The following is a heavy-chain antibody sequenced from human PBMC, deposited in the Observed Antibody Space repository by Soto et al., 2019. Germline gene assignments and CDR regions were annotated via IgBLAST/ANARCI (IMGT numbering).Heavy chain of an antibody. CDR2: IKSKTDGGTT. CDR1: GFTFSNAW. V-gene: IGHV3-15*01. CDR3: TSSMIRGVIRPY. D-gene: IGHD3-10*01. Sequence: GGSLRLSCAASGFTFSNAWMSWVRQAPGKGLERVGRIKSKTDGGTTDYAATVKGRITITRDESKKMMYLQMKSLKTEDKAMYYCTSSMIRGVIRPYWGQGTLVTVSS. J-gene: IGHJ4*02.